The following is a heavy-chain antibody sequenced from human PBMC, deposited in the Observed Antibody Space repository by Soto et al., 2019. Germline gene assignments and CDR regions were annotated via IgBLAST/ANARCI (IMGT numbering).Heavy chain of an antibody. CDR3: ARAIVMITFGGAPDY. Sequence: QVQLVQSGAEVKKPGASVKVSCKASGYTFTSYYMHWVRQAPGQGLEWMGIINPSGGSTSYAQKFQGRVTMTRDTSTSTVYMELSSLRSEDTAVYYCARAIVMITFGGAPDYWGQGTLVTVSS. J-gene: IGHJ4*02. D-gene: IGHD3-16*01. CDR1: GYTFTSYY. V-gene: IGHV1-46*03. CDR2: INPSGGST.